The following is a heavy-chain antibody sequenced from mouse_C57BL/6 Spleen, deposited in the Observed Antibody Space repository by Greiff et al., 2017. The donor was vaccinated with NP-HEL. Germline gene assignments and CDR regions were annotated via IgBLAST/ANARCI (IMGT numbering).Heavy chain of an antibody. V-gene: IGHV1-82*01. CDR2: IYPGDGDT. D-gene: IGHD2-1*01. J-gene: IGHJ3*01. CDR1: GYAFSSSW. Sequence: QVQLKESGPELVKPGASVKISCKASGYAFSSSWMNWVKQRPGKGLEWIGRIYPGDGDTNYNGKFKGKATLTADKSSSTAYMQLSSLTSEDSAFYFCAREGNFAWFAYWGQGTLVTVSA. CDR3: AREGNFAWFAY.